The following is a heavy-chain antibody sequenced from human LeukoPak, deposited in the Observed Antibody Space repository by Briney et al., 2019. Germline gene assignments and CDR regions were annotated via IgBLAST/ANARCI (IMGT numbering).Heavy chain of an antibody. V-gene: IGHV3-23*01. J-gene: IGHJ4*02. D-gene: IGHD6-19*01. CDR1: GFTFSSYA. CDR2: ISGSGGST. CDR3: AIREMYSSGWCLGY. Sequence: GGSLRLSCAASGFTFSSYAMSWVRQAPGKGLEWVSAISGSGGSTYCADSVKGRFTISRDNSKNTLYLQMNSLRAEDTALYYCAIREMYSSGWCLGYWGQGTLVTVSS.